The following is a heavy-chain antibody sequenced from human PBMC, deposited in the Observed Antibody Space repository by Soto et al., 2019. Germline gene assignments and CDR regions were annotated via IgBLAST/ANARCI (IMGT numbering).Heavy chain of an antibody. Sequence: GGSRGLSGAASGLTFSSYARSGVRKAQGKGLEWFSAISGSGGSTSYAASVKGRFTISRDNSKNTLYLQMNSLRAEDTAVYYCANGHEEWGYYSCMDVWCQGTTVTVSS. CDR2: ISGSGGST. V-gene: IGHV3-23*01. CDR3: ANGHEEWGYYSCMDV. J-gene: IGHJ6*02. D-gene: IGHD3-3*01. CDR1: GLTFSSYA.